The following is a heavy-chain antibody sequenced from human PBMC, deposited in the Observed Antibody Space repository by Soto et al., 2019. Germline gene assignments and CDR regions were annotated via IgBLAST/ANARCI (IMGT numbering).Heavy chain of an antibody. D-gene: IGHD4-17*01. CDR2: IYYSGSA. J-gene: IGHJ6*02. CDR3: ARHGVDYGHYASYYYYGMDV. CDR1: GGSISSSTYY. Sequence: QLQLQESGPGLVKPSETLSLTCTVSGGSISSSTYYWGWIRQPPGKGLEWIGMIYYSGSAYYNPSLKSRATISIHTSKNQFSLRLSSVTAADTAVYYCARHGVDYGHYASYYYYGMDVWGRGTTVTVSS. V-gene: IGHV4-39*01.